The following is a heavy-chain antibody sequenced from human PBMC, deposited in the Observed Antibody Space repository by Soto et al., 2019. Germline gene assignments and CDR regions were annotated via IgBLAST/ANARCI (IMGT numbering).Heavy chain of an antibody. CDR3: ASGFWSGLSIDY. J-gene: IGHJ4*02. CDR1: GFTFSSYG. V-gene: IGHV3-33*01. Sequence: GGSLRLSCAASGFTFSSYGMHWVRQAPGKGLEWVAVIWYDGSNKYYADSVKGRFTISRDNSKNTLYLQMNSLRAEDTAVYYCASGFWSGLSIDYWGQGTLVTVAS. CDR2: IWYDGSNK. D-gene: IGHD3-3*01.